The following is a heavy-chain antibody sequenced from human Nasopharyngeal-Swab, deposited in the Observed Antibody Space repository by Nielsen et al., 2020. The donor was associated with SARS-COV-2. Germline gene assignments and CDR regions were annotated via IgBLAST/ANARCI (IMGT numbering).Heavy chain of an antibody. CDR2: ISVSSLTT. CDR3: ARWRGSTTWYFDY. Sequence: GGSLRLSCAVSGFPLKNYNIIWVRQAPGKGLEWLSYISVSSLTTYYADSVKGRFTISRDNAKNTLYLQINSLRVEDTAVYYCARWRGSTTWYFDYWGQGTLVTVSS. D-gene: IGHD2-2*01. J-gene: IGHJ4*02. V-gene: IGHV3-48*04. CDR1: GFPLKNYN.